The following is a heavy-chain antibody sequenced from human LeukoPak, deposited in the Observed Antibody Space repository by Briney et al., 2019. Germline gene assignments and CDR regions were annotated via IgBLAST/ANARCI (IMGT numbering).Heavy chain of an antibody. CDR1: GFTFSSYS. V-gene: IGHV3-21*04. CDR3: AKAPGIAVAGGAFDI. J-gene: IGHJ3*02. CDR2: ISSSSSYI. Sequence: GGSLRLSCAASGFTFSSYSMNWVRQAPGKGLEWVSSISSSSSYIYYADSVKGRFTISRDNAKNSLYLQMNSLRAEDTALYYCAKAPGIAVAGGAFDIWGQGTMVTVSS. D-gene: IGHD6-19*01.